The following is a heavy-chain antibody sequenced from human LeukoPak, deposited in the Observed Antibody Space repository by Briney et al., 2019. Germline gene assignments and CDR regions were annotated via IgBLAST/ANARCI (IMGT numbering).Heavy chain of an antibody. V-gene: IGHV3-74*03. CDR1: GFTFNTYW. J-gene: IGHJ4*02. Sequence: GGSLRLSCAASGFTFNTYWMCWVRQGSGKGPVWVSRISSDGSRTEYADSVEGRFTISRDNAKNTLYLQMDSLRAEDTAVYYCARGPSHSGSYFVYWGQGTLVTVSS. D-gene: IGHD1-26*01. CDR2: ISSDGSRT. CDR3: ARGPSHSGSYFVY.